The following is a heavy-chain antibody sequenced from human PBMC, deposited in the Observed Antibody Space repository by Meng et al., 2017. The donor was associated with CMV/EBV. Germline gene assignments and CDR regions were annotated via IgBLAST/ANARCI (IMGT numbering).Heavy chain of an antibody. CDR1: GFTFRTYN. J-gene: IGHJ4*02. D-gene: IGHD2-2*01. Sequence: GESLKISCAASGFTFRTYNMNWVRQAPGKGLEWVSSISSSSSYIYYADSVKGRFTISRDNAKNSLYLQMNSLRAEDTAVYYCARDLLGYCSSTSCPPYWGQGTLVTVSS. V-gene: IGHV3-21*01. CDR3: ARDLLGYCSSTSCPPY. CDR2: ISSSSSYI.